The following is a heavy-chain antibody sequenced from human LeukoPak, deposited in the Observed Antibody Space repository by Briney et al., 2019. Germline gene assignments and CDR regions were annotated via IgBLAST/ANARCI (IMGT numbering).Heavy chain of an antibody. CDR2: TRNKASSYTT. D-gene: IGHD6-19*01. J-gene: IGHJ4*02. CDR3: VRASYSRGWYPDY. V-gene: IGHV3-72*01. Sequence: GGSLRLSCAASGFTFSDHYVHWVRQAPGKGLEWVGRTRNKASSYTTEYAASVKGRFTISRDDSKNSLYLQMSSLKTEDTAVYYCVRASYSRGWYPDYWGQGTLVTVS. CDR1: GFTFSDHY.